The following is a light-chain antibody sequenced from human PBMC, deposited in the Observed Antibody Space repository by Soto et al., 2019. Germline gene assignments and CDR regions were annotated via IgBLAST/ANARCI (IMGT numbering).Light chain of an antibody. CDR2: DVS. V-gene: IGLV2-11*01. CDR3: CSYAGTYLV. Sequence: QYALTQPRSVSGSPGQSVTISCTGSSSDVGGYNYVSWYQQHPGKAPKLMINDVSKRPSGVPDRFSGSKSGNTASLTISGLQAEDEADYYCCSYAGTYLVFGGGTKLTFL. J-gene: IGLJ2*01. CDR1: SSDVGGYNY.